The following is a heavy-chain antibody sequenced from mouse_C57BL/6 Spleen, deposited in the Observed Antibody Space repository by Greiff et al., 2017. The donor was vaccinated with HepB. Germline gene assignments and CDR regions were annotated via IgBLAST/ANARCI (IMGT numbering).Heavy chain of an antibody. CDR3: ARGELGRGYFDV. D-gene: IGHD4-1*01. Sequence: EVQLQQSGPELVKPGASVKISCKASGYTFTDYYMNWVKQSHGKSLEWIGDINPNNGGTSYNQKFKGKATLTVDKSSSTAYMELRSLTSEDSAVYYCARGELGRGYFDVWGTGTTVTVSS. CDR1: GYTFTDYY. CDR2: INPNNGGT. J-gene: IGHJ1*03. V-gene: IGHV1-26*01.